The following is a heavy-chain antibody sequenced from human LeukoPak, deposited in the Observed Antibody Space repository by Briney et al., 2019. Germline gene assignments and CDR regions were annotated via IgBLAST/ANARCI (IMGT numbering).Heavy chain of an antibody. D-gene: IGHD3/OR15-3a*01. V-gene: IGHV1-18*01. J-gene: IGHJ3*02. CDR1: GDTFTSYG. Sequence: ASVKVSCKASGDTFTSYGISWVRQATGQGLERMGWISAYNGNTNYAQKLQGRVTMTTDTSTSTAYMELRSLRSDDTAVYYCARDRKDWGAAFDIWGQGTMVTVSS. CDR2: ISAYNGNT. CDR3: ARDRKDWGAAFDI.